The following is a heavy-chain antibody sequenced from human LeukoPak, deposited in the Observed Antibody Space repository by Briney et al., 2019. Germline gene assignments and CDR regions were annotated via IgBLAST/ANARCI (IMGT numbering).Heavy chain of an antibody. CDR3: AKGPSGNYSYSFDF. J-gene: IGHJ4*02. CDR1: GFTFSGYA. D-gene: IGHD1-26*01. V-gene: IGHV3-23*01. Sequence: GGSLRLSCAASGFTFSGYAMTWVRQAPGKGLEWVSTVSGPDVATYYADSVKGRFTISRDNSKNTLYLQMNNLRAEDTAVYYCAKGPSGNYSYSFDFWGQGTPVTVSS. CDR2: VSGPDVAT.